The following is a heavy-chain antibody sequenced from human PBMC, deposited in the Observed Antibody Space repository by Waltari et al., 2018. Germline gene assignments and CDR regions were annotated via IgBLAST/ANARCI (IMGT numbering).Heavy chain of an antibody. J-gene: IGHJ1*01. D-gene: IGHD2-2*03. CDR1: GYFINTGFS. V-gene: IGHV4-38-2*01. CDR3: ARQTLGYCTSAACRRLEK. CDR2: IYHDGTT. Sequence: QVQLQESGPGLVRPSETLSLTCDVSGYFINTGFSRGWIRQPPGKGLEWIGNIYHDGTTYYNPSLKHRLMISLDTSKNQISLRLNFVDAADTAVYYCARQTLGYCTSAACRRLEKWGQGILVTVSS.